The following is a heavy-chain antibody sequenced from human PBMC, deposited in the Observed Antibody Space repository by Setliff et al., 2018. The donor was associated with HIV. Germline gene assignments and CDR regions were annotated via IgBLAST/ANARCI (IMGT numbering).Heavy chain of an antibody. J-gene: IGHJ6*03. CDR2: ISYSGST. D-gene: IGHD6-19*01. Sequence: LSLTCTVSGGSISSYYWSWIRQPPGKGLEWIGYISYSGSTNYNPSLKSRVNISVDTSKNQFSLKLSSVTAADTAVYYCARHYNGAVADAYSYYYYMDVWGRGTTVTVSS. CDR1: GGSISSYY. CDR3: ARHYNGAVADAYSYYYYMDV. V-gene: IGHV4-59*08.